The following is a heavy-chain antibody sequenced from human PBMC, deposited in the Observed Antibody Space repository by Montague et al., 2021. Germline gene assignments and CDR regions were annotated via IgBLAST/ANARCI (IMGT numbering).Heavy chain of an antibody. Sequence: SLRLSCAGSGFTFDSYDMNWVRQAPGKGLEWVSSTSGRSTYIYYGDSMKGRVIISRDNAKNSLYLQMNSLGVGDTAIYYCARQEYGLDVWGQGTTVTVSS. V-gene: IGHV3-21*01. J-gene: IGHJ6*02. CDR3: ARQEYGLDV. CDR1: GFTFDSYD. CDR2: TSGRSTYI.